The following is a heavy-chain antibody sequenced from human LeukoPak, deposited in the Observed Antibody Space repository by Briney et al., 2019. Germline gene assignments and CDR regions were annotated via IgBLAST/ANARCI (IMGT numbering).Heavy chain of an antibody. CDR2: IYPGDSDT. CDR3: ARQGDSSGYHEYNWFDP. J-gene: IGHJ5*02. D-gene: IGHD3-22*01. CDR1: GYSFTSYW. V-gene: IGHV5-51*01. Sequence: GESLKISCKGSGYSFTSYWIGWVRQMPGKGLEWMGIIYPGDSDTRYSPSFQGQATISVDKSISTAYLQWSSLKASDTAMYYCARQGDSSGYHEYNWFDPWGQGTLVTVSS.